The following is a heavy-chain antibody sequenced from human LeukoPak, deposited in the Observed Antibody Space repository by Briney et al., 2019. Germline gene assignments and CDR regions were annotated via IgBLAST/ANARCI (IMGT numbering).Heavy chain of an antibody. V-gene: IGHV1-69*13. J-gene: IGHJ4*02. D-gene: IGHD2/OR15-2a*01. CDR2: ISSTYGAS. CDR3: ARDRTGYGNYYFDS. Sequence: SVKVSCKASGDTVRRYAIGWVRQAPGQGLEWIGGISSTYGASNYAQKFQGRVTLTADESANTAYMELRGLRSEDTAVYYCARDRTGYGNYYFDSWGQGTPVTVSS. CDR1: GDTVRRYA.